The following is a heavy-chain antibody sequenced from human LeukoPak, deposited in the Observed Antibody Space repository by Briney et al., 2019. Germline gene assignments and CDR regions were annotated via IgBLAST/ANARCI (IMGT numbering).Heavy chain of an antibody. J-gene: IGHJ4*02. Sequence: GGSLRLSCAASGFTVSSNYMSWVRQAQGKGLEWVSVIYSGGSTYYADSVKGRFTISRDNSKNTLYLQMNSLRAEDTAVYYCARGEYNWDYVFDYWGQGTLVTVSS. CDR2: IYSGGST. CDR1: GFTVSSNY. V-gene: IGHV3-66*01. D-gene: IGHD1-7*01. CDR3: ARGEYNWDYVFDY.